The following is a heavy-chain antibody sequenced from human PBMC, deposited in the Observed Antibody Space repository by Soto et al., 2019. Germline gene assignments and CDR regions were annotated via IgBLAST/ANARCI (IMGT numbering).Heavy chain of an antibody. CDR1: GFTFSSYS. CDR3: ARDRSPLSYDIGDYYYYYGMDV. V-gene: IGHV3-21*01. CDR2: ISSSSSYI. J-gene: IGHJ6*02. Sequence: PGGSLRLSCAASGFTFSSYSMNWVRQAPGKGLEWVSSISSSSSYIYYADSVKGRFTISRDNAKNSLYLQMNSLRAEDTAVYYCARDRSPLSYDIGDYYYYYGMDVWGQGTTVTVSS. D-gene: IGHD3-9*01.